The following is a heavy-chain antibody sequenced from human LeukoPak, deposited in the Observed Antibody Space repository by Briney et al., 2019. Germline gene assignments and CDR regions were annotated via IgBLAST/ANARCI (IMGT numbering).Heavy chain of an antibody. CDR3: ARERVAGWGLYGMDV. Sequence: PSETLSLTCTVSGGSISSGDYYWSWIRQHPGKGLEWIGYIYYSGSTYYNPSLQSRVTISVDTSKNQFSLKLSSVTAADTAVYYCARERVAGWGLYGMDVWGQGTTVTVSS. V-gene: IGHV4-31*03. CDR1: GGSISSGDYY. D-gene: IGHD6-19*01. CDR2: IYYSGST. J-gene: IGHJ6*02.